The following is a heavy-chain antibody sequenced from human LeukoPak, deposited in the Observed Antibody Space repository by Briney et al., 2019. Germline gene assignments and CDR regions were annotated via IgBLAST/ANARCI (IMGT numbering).Heavy chain of an antibody. Sequence: PGGSLRLSCAASGFTFSSYAMSWVRQAPGKGLEWVSAISGSGGSTYYADSVKGGFTISRDNSKNTVYLQMNSLRAEDTAVYYCAKDYYYDSSGYYPFPTFDYWGQGTLVTVSS. CDR3: AKDYYYDSSGYYPFPTFDY. J-gene: IGHJ4*02. V-gene: IGHV3-23*01. D-gene: IGHD3-22*01. CDR2: ISGSGGST. CDR1: GFTFSSYA.